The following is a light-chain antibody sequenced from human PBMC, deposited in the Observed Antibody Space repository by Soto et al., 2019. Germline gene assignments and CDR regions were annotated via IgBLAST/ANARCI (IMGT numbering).Light chain of an antibody. V-gene: IGLV2-14*01. CDR1: SSDVGGYNY. CDR3: SSYTSSSSLAV. J-gene: IGLJ1*01. CDR2: EVS. Sequence: SRTRPASESGSPGQSIAISCTGTSSDVGGYNYVSWYQQHPGKAPKLMIYEVSNRPSGVSNRFSGSKSGNTASLTISGLQAEDEADYYCSSYTSSSSLAVFGSGTKVTVL.